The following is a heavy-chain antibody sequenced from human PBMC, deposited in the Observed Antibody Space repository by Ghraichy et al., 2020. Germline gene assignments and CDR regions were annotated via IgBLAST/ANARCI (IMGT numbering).Heavy chain of an antibody. CDR1: GGSISPFY. J-gene: IGHJ3*02. CDR3: ARHMRGVLGALHI. CDR2: MYYNGDT. V-gene: IGHV4-59*08. Sequence: ESLNISCTVSGGSISPFYWSWIRRSPGRGLEWITYMYYNGDTNYNPSLESRVTISVATSNNQFSLKVNSVTAADTAVYYCARHMRGVLGALHIWGQGIMVTVSS. D-gene: IGHD3-10*01.